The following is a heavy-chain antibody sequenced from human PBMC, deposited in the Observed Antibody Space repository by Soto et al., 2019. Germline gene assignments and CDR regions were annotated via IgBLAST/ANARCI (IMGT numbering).Heavy chain of an antibody. CDR2: ISSSGSTI. CDR1: GFTFSSYE. D-gene: IGHD2-2*01. CDR3: ARDLLTNVVVVPAAMGYYGMDV. V-gene: IGHV3-48*03. Sequence: GGSLRLSCAASGFTFSSYEMNWVRQAPGKGPEWVSYISSSGSTIYYADSVKGRFTISRDNAKNSLYLQMNSLRAEDTAVYYCARDLLTNVVVVPAAMGYYGMDVWGQGTTVTVSS. J-gene: IGHJ6*02.